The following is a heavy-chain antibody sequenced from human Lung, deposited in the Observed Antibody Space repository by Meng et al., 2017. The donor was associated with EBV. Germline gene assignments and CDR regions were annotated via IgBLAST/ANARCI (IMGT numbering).Heavy chain of an antibody. CDR1: GDSVSSSSAA. CDR2: TYYRSKWYN. D-gene: IGHD3-16*02. CDR3: ARGATSFFDL. V-gene: IGHV6-1*01. J-gene: IGHJ2*01. Sequence: QVHMQQSCPGLVKPSQTLSLTCVSSGDSVSSSSAAWTWIRQSPSIGLEGLGRTYYRSKWYNDYAVFVKSRITINPDTSKNQFSLNLNSVPPEDTAVYYCARGATSFFDLWGRGTLVTASS.